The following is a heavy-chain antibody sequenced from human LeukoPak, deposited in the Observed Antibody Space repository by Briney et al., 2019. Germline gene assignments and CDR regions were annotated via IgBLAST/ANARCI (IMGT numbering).Heavy chain of an antibody. CDR2: IIPIFGTA. V-gene: IGHV1-69*13. CDR3: ARDSYYDSSGYYSPPFDY. CDR1: AGTFSSYA. Sequence: SVKVSCKASAGTFSSYAISWVRQAPGQGLEWMGGIIPIFGTANYAQKFQGRVTITADESTSTAYMELSSLRSEDTAVYYCARDSYYDSSGYYSPPFDYWGQGTLVTVSS. D-gene: IGHD3-22*01. J-gene: IGHJ4*02.